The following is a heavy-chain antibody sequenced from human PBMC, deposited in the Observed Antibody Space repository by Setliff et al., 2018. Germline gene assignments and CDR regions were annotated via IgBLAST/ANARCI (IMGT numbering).Heavy chain of an antibody. Sequence: GGSLRLSCAASGFTFSSYGMHWVRQAPGKGLEWVAFIRYDGSNKYYADSVKGRFTISRDNSKNTLYLQMNSLRAEDTAVYYCAKASSSWYRGIYYYYYYMDVWANGTTVTVSS. CDR1: GFTFSSYG. V-gene: IGHV3-30*02. D-gene: IGHD6-13*01. CDR2: IRYDGSNK. J-gene: IGHJ6*03. CDR3: AKASSSWYRGIYYYYYYMDV.